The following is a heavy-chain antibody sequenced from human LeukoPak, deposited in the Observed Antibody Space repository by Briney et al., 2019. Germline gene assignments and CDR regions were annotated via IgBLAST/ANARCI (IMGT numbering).Heavy chain of an antibody. J-gene: IGHJ5*02. CDR3: ARAGGRSWFDP. CDR1: GYTFTSYY. CDR2: INPNSGGT. Sequence: ASVKVSCKASGYTFTSYYMHWVRQAPGQGLEWVGWINPNSGGTNYAQKFQGRVTMTTDTSMSTAYMELSRLTSDDTAVYYCARAGGRSWFDPWGQGTLVTVSS. V-gene: IGHV1-2*02.